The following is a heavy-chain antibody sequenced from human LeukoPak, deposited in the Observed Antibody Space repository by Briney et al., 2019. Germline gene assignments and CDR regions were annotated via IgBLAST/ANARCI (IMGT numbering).Heavy chain of an antibody. V-gene: IGHV3-66*01. CDR2: IYSGGST. J-gene: IGHJ4*02. CDR1: GFTVSSNY. CDR3: ARGPYSSGSYNDY. D-gene: IGHD3-10*01. Sequence: PGGSLRLSCAASGFTVSSNYMSWVRQAPGKGLEWVSVIYSGGSTYYADSVKGRFTISRDNAKNSLFLQMNSLRAEDTAIYYCARGPYSSGSYNDYWGQGTLVTVSS.